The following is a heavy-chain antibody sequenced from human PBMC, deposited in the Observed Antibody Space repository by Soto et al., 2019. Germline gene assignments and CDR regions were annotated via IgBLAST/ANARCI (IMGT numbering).Heavy chain of an antibody. CDR3: ARHRGPSSGYYPYWFDP. Sequence: QVQLVQSGAEVKKPGSSVKVSCKASGGTFSSYAITWVRQAPGQGLEWMGGIIPIFGTANYAQKFQGRVTRTADESTSTEYMELSSLRSEDTAVYYCARHRGPSSGYYPYWFDPWGQGTLVTVSS. CDR2: IIPIFGTA. D-gene: IGHD3-22*01. J-gene: IGHJ5*02. CDR1: GGTFSSYA. V-gene: IGHV1-69*12.